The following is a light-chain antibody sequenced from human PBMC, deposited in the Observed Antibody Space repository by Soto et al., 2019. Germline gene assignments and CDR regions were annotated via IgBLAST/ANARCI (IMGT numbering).Light chain of an antibody. Sequence: EIELIQSPATLSLAPGERATLSCRASQSVGSDWAWYQQKPGQAPRLLIYDISNRATAIPGRFSGSGFGTDFTLTISSLEPEDFAVYYCQQRLDWPLTFGGGTKVEI. CDR2: DIS. J-gene: IGKJ4*01. CDR3: QQRLDWPLT. CDR1: QSVGSD. V-gene: IGKV3-11*01.